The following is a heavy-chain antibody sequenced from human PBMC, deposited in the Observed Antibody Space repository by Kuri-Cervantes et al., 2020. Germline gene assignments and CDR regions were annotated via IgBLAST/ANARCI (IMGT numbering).Heavy chain of an antibody. CDR1: GGTFSSYA. V-gene: IGHV1-69*13. CDR2: IIPIFGTA. Sequence: SVKVSCKASGGTFSSYAISWVRQAPGQGLEWMGVIIPIFGTANYAQKFQGRVTITADESTSTAYMELSSLRSEDTAVYYCARELVVRGLCDNWFDPWGQGTLVTVSS. D-gene: IGHD3-22*01. CDR3: ARELVVRGLCDNWFDP. J-gene: IGHJ5*02.